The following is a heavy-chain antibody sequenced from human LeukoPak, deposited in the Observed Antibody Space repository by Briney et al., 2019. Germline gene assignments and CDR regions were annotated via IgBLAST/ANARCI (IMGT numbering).Heavy chain of an antibody. CDR3: ARDDDILTGAVALDP. CDR1: GYTFTSYG. Sequence: GASVKVSCKASGYTFTSYGISWVRQAPGQGLEWMGWISAYNGNTNYAQKLQGRVTMTTDTSTSTAYMELRSLRSDDTAVYYCARDDDILTGAVALDPWGQGTLVTVSS. D-gene: IGHD3-9*01. V-gene: IGHV1-18*01. J-gene: IGHJ5*02. CDR2: ISAYNGNT.